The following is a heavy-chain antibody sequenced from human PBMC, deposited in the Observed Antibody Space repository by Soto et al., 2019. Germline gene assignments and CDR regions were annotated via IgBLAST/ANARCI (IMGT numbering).Heavy chain of an antibody. J-gene: IGHJ4*02. CDR3: ARRYGWSFDY. CDR1: GGSMSSYY. Sequence: QVQLQESGPGLVKPSETLSLTCTVSGGSMSSYYWSWIRQPPGKGLEWVGYIYYSGSTNYNPSLXGXVXIXXDTSKNQFSLKLTSVTAADTAVYYCARRYGWSFDYWGQGTLVTVSS. CDR2: IYYSGST. V-gene: IGHV4-59*08. D-gene: IGHD6-19*01.